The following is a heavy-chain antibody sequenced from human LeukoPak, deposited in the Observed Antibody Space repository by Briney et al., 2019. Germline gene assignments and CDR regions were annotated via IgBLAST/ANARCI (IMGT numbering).Heavy chain of an antibody. J-gene: IGHJ4*02. D-gene: IGHD5-12*01. CDR1: GFPFSTYG. Sequence: GGSLRLSCEASGFPFSTYGITWVRQAQGKGLEWVANIKNDGSEKYYVDSVKGRFTISRDNAENSLFLQMNSLRVEDTAIYYCTRDSGLTGYDLLDYWGQGTLVTVSS. CDR2: IKNDGSEK. V-gene: IGHV3-7*01. CDR3: TRDSGLTGYDLLDY.